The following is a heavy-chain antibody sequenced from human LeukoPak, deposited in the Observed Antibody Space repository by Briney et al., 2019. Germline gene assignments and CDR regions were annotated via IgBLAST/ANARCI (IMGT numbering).Heavy chain of an antibody. CDR2: IYTSGST. D-gene: IGHD3-22*01. V-gene: IGHV4-4*07. CDR1: GGSISSYY. J-gene: IGHJ6*03. Sequence: TSETLSLTCTVSGGSISSYYWSWIRQPAGKGLEWIGGIYTSGSTNYNPSLKSRVTMSVDTSKNQFSLKLSSVTAADTAVYYCARVGYYYDSSGYYYYYYMDVWGKGTTVTVSS. CDR3: ARVGYYYDSSGYYYYYYMDV.